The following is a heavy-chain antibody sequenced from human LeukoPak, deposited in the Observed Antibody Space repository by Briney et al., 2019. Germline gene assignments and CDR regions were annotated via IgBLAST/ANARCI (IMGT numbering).Heavy chain of an antibody. J-gene: IGHJ4*02. CDR2: IYPGESDT. CDR1: GYRFTSYW. D-gene: IGHD3-22*01. CDR3: ARGGYDSSGYYLDKYYFDY. Sequence: GXALKISCKGSGYRFTSYWIGWGRQMPGKGLEGMGIIYPGESDTRYSPSFQGQVTISADKSISTAYLQWSSLKASDTAMYYCARGGYDSSGYYLDKYYFDYWGQGTLVTVSS. V-gene: IGHV5-51*01.